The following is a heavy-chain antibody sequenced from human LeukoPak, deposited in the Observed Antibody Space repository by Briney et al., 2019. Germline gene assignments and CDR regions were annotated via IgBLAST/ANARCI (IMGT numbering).Heavy chain of an antibody. Sequence: PSGTLSLTCAVSGGSISSGNWWSWVRQPPGKGLQWIGEIFHSGSTNHNPSLKRRVTISVDNSKNQLSLTLTSVTAADTAVYYCARTPLRGATFFTSYPNWFDTWGQGTLVTVSS. V-gene: IGHV4-4*02. CDR1: GGSISSGNW. D-gene: IGHD3-10*01. CDR3: ARTPLRGATFFTSYPNWFDT. J-gene: IGHJ5*02. CDR2: IFHSGST.